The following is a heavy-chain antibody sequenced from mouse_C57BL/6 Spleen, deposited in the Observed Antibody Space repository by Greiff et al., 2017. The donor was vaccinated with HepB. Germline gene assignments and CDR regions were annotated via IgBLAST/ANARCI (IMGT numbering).Heavy chain of an antibody. Sequence: VQLQQSGPELVKPGASVKISCKASGYAFSSSWMNWVKQRPGKGLEWIGRIYPGDGDTNYNGKFKGTATLTADKSSSTAYMQLSSLTSEDSAVYFCAREGSRYFDVWGTGTTVTVSS. V-gene: IGHV1-82*01. CDR1: GYAFSSSW. CDR2: IYPGDGDT. J-gene: IGHJ1*03. CDR3: AREGSRYFDV.